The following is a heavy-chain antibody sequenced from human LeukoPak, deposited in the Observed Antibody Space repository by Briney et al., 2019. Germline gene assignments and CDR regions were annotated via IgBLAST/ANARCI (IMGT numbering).Heavy chain of an antibody. V-gene: IGHV1-18*01. Sequence: ASVKVSCKASGYTFTSYGISWVRQAPGQELEWMGWLSAYNGNTNYAQKLQGRVTMTTDTSTSTAYMELRSLRSDDTAVYYCARGNLRDCTNGVCYPAHFDYWGQGTLVTVSS. CDR3: ARGNLRDCTNGVCYPAHFDY. CDR1: GYTFTSYG. CDR2: LSAYNGNT. D-gene: IGHD2-8*01. J-gene: IGHJ4*02.